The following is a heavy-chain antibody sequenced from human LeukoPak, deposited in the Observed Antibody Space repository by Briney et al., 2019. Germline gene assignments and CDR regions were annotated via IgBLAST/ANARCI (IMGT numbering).Heavy chain of an antibody. D-gene: IGHD1-26*01. CDR1: GFTFSSYA. CDR2: ISYDGSNK. V-gene: IGHV3-30-3*01. J-gene: IGHJ4*02. Sequence: PGGSLRLSCAASGFTFSSYAMHWVRQAPGKGLEWVAVISYDGSNKYYADSMKGRFTISRDNSKNTLYLQMNSLRAEDTAVYYCARVTTEGSSRLINYFDYWGQGTLVTVSS. CDR3: ARVTTEGSSRLINYFDY.